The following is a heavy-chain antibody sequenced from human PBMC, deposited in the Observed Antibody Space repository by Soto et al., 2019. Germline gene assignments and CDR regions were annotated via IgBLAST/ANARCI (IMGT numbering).Heavy chain of an antibody. Sequence: GGSLRLSCAASGFTFSSYGMHWVRQAPGKGLEYVSGISNNGGSTYYANSVKDRFSISRDNSKNTLYLQMGSLRAEDMAVYYCARLWSSGPFDAFDIWGQGIMVTVSS. CDR3: ARLWSSGPFDAFDI. CDR2: ISNNGGST. J-gene: IGHJ3*02. D-gene: IGHD3-22*01. CDR1: GFTFSSYG. V-gene: IGHV3-64*01.